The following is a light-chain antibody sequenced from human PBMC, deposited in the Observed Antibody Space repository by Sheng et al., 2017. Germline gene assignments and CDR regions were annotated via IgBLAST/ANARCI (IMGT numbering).Light chain of an antibody. CDR2: QNS. Sequence: SYELTQPPSVSVSPGQTASITCSGDKMGDKHVSWYQQKAGQSPILVMYQNSRRPSGIPERFSGSNSGNTATLTISGTQAMDEADYHCQAWDSSTVVFGGGTKLDRP. CDR3: QAWDSSTVV. V-gene: IGLV3-1*01. J-gene: IGLJ2*01. CDR1: KMGDKH.